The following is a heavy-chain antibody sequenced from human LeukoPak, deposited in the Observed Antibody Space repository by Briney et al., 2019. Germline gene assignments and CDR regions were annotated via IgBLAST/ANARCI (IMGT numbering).Heavy chain of an antibody. CDR1: TFSSFW. Sequence: TFSSFWMSWVRQAPGKGLEWIGSIYYSGTTHYNPSLESRVTISVDTSKNQFSLKLASVTAADTAIYYCAKGAGGFSYYNWFDPWGQGTLVTVSS. CDR3: AKGAGGFSYYNWFDP. V-gene: IGHV4-39*07. CDR2: IYYSGTT. J-gene: IGHJ5*02. D-gene: IGHD5-18*01.